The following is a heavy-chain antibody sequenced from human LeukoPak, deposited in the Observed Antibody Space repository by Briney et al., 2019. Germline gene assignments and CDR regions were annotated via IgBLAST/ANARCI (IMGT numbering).Heavy chain of an antibody. J-gene: IGHJ4*02. V-gene: IGHV3-23*01. CDR3: ARRNSGSYYYFDY. CDR2: ISGSGADT. D-gene: IGHD1-26*01. CDR1: VVTFSSYA. Sequence: GGSLRLSCAASVVTFSSYAMGWVRQAPEEGLEWVSTISGSGADTYYADSVKGRFTISKDNSKNTLHLQMNSLRAEDTAVYYCARRNSGSYYYFDYWGQGTLVTVSS.